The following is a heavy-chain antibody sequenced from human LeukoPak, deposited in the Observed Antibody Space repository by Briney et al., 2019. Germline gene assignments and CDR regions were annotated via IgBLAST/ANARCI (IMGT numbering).Heavy chain of an antibody. D-gene: IGHD5-18*01. V-gene: IGHV3-64*01. Sequence: GRSLRLSCAASGFTFSSYGMRWVRQAPGKGLEFVSGINSNGGSTYYANSVKGRFSISRDNSRSTLYLQMGSLTAEDMAVYYCAREGSYGDSDYWGQGTMVTVSS. J-gene: IGHJ4*02. CDR3: AREGSYGDSDY. CDR2: INSNGGST. CDR1: GFTFSSYG.